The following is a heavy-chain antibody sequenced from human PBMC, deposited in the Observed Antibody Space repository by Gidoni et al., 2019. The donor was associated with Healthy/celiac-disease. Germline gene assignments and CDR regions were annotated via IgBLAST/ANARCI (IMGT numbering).Heavy chain of an antibody. D-gene: IGHD3-9*01. Sequence: QVQLVQSGAEVKKPGASVKVSCTASGYTFTSYGISWVRQAPGQGLEWMGWISAYNGNTNYAQKLQGRVNMTTDTSTSTAYMELRSLRSDDTAVYYCARFGLRYFDWLLYGGANFDYWGQGTLVTVSS. V-gene: IGHV1-18*04. CDR1: GYTFTSYG. CDR2: ISAYNGNT. J-gene: IGHJ4*02. CDR3: ARFGLRYFDWLLYGGANFDY.